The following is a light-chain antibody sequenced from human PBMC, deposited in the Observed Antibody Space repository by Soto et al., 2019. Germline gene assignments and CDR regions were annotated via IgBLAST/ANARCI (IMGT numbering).Light chain of an antibody. J-gene: IGLJ3*02. CDR2: DVS. Sequence: QSALTQPRSVSGSPGQSVTITCTESSSDVGGSNFVSWYQQHPVKAPKLVIYDVSKRPSGVPDRFSGSKSGNTASLTISGLQAEDEADYYCCSYAGNSLWVFGGGTKVTVL. CDR3: CSYAGNSLWV. V-gene: IGLV2-11*01. CDR1: SSDVGGSNF.